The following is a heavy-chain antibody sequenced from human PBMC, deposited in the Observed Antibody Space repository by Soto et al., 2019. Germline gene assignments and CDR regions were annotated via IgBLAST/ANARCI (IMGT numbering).Heavy chain of an antibody. J-gene: IGHJ5*02. V-gene: IGHV4-59*08. Sequence: SETLSLTCTVSGGSIRSYCWTWIRQPPGKGLEWIGYIYYSGSTNYNPSLKSRVTISVDTSKNQFSLKLSSVTAADTAVYYCARRMYSSSWYPGYWFDPWGQGTLVTVSS. CDR3: ARRMYSSSWYPGYWFDP. D-gene: IGHD6-13*01. CDR2: IYYSGST. CDR1: GGSIRSYC.